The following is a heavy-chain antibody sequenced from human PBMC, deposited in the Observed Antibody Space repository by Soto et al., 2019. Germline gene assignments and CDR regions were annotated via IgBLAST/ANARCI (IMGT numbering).Heavy chain of an antibody. CDR3: ARDVIAAAGTAG. D-gene: IGHD6-13*01. Sequence: QVQLVQSGAEVKKPGSSVKVSCKASGGTFSSYAISWVRQAPGQGLEWMGGIIPIFGTANYAQKFQGRVTSTAEESASTAYMELSSLSSEDTAVYYCARDVIAAAGTAGWGQGTLVTVSS. CDR2: IIPIFGTA. J-gene: IGHJ4*02. CDR1: GGTFSSYA. V-gene: IGHV1-69*12.